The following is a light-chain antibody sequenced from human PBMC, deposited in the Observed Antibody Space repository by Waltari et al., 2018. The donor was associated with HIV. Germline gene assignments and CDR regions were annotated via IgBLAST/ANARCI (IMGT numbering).Light chain of an antibody. CDR2: GNN. V-gene: IGLV1-40*01. Sequence: QSVLTQPPSVSGAPGQSVSISCTGTPSNTQTPYDVHWYQQLPGAAPKLLVYGNNNRPSGVPARFSGSKSGTSASLAITGLQSEDEAFYYCQSYDSSLTAVIFGGGTKLTVL. CDR3: QSYDSSLTAVI. CDR1: PSNTQTPYD. J-gene: IGLJ2*01.